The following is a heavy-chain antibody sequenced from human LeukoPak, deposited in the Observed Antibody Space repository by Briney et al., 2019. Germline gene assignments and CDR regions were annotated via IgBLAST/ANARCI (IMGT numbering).Heavy chain of an antibody. CDR3: ARPLRFLGGGAFDI. CDR1: GFTFSSYE. J-gene: IGHJ3*02. V-gene: IGHV3-48*03. D-gene: IGHD3-3*01. Sequence: GGSLRLSCAASGFTFSSYEMNWVRQAPGKGLEWVSYISSSCSTIYYADSVKGRFTISRDNAKNSLYLQMNSLRAEDTAVYYCARPLRFLGGGAFDIWGQGTMVTVSS. CDR2: ISSSCSTI.